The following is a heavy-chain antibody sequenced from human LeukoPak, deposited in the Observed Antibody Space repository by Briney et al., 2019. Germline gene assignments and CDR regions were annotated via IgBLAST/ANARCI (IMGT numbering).Heavy chain of an antibody. Sequence: ASVKVSCRASGYTFITYGINWVRQAPGQGLEWMGWIDPYNGDTDYAQKVQGRVTMTKDTSTSTAYMELRSLRSDDTVVYYCARDKAPRYIYGLGLWGQGTLVTVSS. CDR3: ARDKAPRYIYGLGL. D-gene: IGHD5-18*01. V-gene: IGHV1-18*01. J-gene: IGHJ4*02. CDR1: GYTFITYG. CDR2: IDPYNGDT.